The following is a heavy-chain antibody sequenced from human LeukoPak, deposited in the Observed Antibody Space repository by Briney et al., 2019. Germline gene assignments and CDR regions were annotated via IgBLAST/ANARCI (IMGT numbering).Heavy chain of an antibody. CDR3: AKGAIGFDS. D-gene: IGHD2-2*01. Sequence: GGSLRLSCTASGFTFGDYAMSWVRQAPGKGLEWVSDIRGSGDTTNYADSVKGRFTISRDNSKNTLYLQMNSLRAEDTALYYCAKGAIGFDSWGQGTLVTVSS. CDR2: IRGSGDTT. J-gene: IGHJ4*02. CDR1: GFTFGDYA. V-gene: IGHV3-23*01.